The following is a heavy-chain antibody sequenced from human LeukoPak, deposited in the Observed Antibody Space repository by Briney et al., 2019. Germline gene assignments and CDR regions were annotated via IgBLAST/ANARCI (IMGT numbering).Heavy chain of an antibody. Sequence: ASVKVSCKASGYTFTSYAMHWVRQAPGQRLEWMGWINAGNGNTKYSQKFQGRVTITRDTSASTAYMELSSLRSEDTAVYYCARPLPYCSSTSCRYYYGMDVWGQGTTVTVSS. CDR3: ARPLPYCSSTSCRYYYGMDV. CDR2: INAGNGNT. V-gene: IGHV1-3*01. J-gene: IGHJ6*02. CDR1: GYTFTSYA. D-gene: IGHD2-2*01.